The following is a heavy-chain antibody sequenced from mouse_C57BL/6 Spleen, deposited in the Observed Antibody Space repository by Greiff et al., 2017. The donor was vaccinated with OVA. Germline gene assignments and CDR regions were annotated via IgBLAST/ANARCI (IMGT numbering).Heavy chain of an antibody. CDR3: ARGEDIYYDYGDYAMDY. D-gene: IGHD2-4*01. CDR2: ISYDGSN. V-gene: IGHV3-6*01. CDR1: GYSITSGYY. Sequence: EVKLQESGPGLVKPSQSLSLTCSVTGYSITSGYYWNWIRQFPGNKLEWMGYISYDGSNNYNPSLKNRISITRDTSKNQFFLKLNSVTTEDTATYYCARGEDIYYDYGDYAMDYWGQGTSVTVSS. J-gene: IGHJ4*01.